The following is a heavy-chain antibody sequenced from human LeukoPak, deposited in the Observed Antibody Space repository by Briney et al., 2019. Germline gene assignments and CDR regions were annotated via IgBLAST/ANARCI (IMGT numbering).Heavy chain of an antibody. Sequence: PGTSLRLSCAASGFSFTSYGMHWVRQAPGKGLEWVALITYEGYYKYYSDSVKGRFTISSDTSKNTLYLQMNSLRAEDTAVYYCARELPPVVRASPMGFWGQGTLVTVSS. CDR2: ITYEGYYK. CDR3: ARELPPVVRASPMGF. V-gene: IGHV3-30*03. CDR1: GFSFTSYG. D-gene: IGHD3-10*01. J-gene: IGHJ4*02.